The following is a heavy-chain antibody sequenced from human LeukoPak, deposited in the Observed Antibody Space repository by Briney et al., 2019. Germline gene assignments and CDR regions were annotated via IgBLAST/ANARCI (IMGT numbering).Heavy chain of an antibody. J-gene: IGHJ4*02. Sequence: ASVKVSCKASGYTFTGYYMHWVRQAPGQGLEWMGWINPNTGGTNYAQKFQDRVTMTRDTSIRTAYMELSRLRSDDTAVYHCARVQISGTNAFDYWGQGTLVTVSS. V-gene: IGHV1-2*02. CDR1: GYTFTGYY. CDR2: INPNTGGT. CDR3: ARVQISGTNAFDY. D-gene: IGHD1-7*01.